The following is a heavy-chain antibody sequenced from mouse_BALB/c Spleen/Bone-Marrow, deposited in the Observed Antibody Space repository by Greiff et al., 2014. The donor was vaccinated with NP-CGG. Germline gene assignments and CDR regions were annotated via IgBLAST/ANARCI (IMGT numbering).Heavy chain of an antibody. CDR2: IYPSDSYT. D-gene: IGHD3-3*01. Sequence: ESGAELVRPGASMKLSCKASGYTFTSYWINWVKQRPGQGLEWIGNIYPSDSYTNYNQKFKDKATLTVDKSSSTAYMQLSSPTSEDSAVYYCTRRGTGNAMDYWGQGTSVTVSS. CDR3: TRRGTGNAMDY. CDR1: GYTFTSYW. J-gene: IGHJ4*01. V-gene: IGHV1-69*02.